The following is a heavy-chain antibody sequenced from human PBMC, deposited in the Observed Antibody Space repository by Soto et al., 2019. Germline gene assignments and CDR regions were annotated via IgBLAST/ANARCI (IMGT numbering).Heavy chain of an antibody. CDR1: GFTFLDYY. Sequence: GGSLRLSCAASGFTFLDYYMTWIRQAPGKGLEWVGRIKSKTDGGTTDYAAPVKGRFTVSRDNSKNTLYLQMNSLRPEDTAVYYCARVFLIFPRYSYGYFDSLGQGVLVSVPQ. CDR2: IKSKTDGGTT. V-gene: IGHV3-15*01. J-gene: IGHJ4*02. CDR3: ARVFLIFPRYSYGYFDS. D-gene: IGHD5-18*01.